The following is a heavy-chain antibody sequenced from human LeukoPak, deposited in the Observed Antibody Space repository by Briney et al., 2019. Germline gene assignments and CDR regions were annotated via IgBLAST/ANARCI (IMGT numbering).Heavy chain of an antibody. CDR1: GFTVSSNY. D-gene: IGHD6-19*01. CDR2: IYSGGST. J-gene: IGHJ4*02. Sequence: GSLRLSCAASGFTVSSNYMNWVRQAPGKGLEWVSIIYSGGSTYYADSVKGRFTISRDNSKNTLYLRMNSLRAEDTAVYYCVGSGWYGYFDYWGQGTLVTVSS. CDR3: VGSGWYGYFDY. V-gene: IGHV3-53*01.